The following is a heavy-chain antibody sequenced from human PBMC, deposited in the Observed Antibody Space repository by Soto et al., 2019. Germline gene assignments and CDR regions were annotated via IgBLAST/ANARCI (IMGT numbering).Heavy chain of an antibody. CDR1: GGSVSSYH. Sequence: VQLQESGEGLVKPSETLSLTCTVSGGSVSSYHWTWIRQSPGKGLEWIGYIYYNGTTDYNPSLTSRFTISVSTSKRQFSLRLTSVTAADTAVYYCAREFFWRSSSSPTYYYYLDVWGKGTTVTVSS. CDR2: IYYNGTT. CDR3: AREFFWRSSSSPTYYYYLDV. D-gene: IGHD6-6*01. V-gene: IGHV4-59*02. J-gene: IGHJ6*03.